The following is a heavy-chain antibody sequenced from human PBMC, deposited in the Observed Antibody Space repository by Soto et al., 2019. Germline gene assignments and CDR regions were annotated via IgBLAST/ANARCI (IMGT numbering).Heavy chain of an antibody. V-gene: IGHV3-13*01. CDR2: IGTAGDT. Sequence: PGGSLRLSCAASGFTFSSYSMDWVRQATGKGLEWVSAIGTAGDTYYPGSVKGRFTISRENAKNSLYLQMNSLRAEDTAVYYCARGSDCSSTRCYFDYWGQGTLVTVSS. CDR1: GFTFSSYS. J-gene: IGHJ4*02. CDR3: ARGSDCSSTRCYFDY. D-gene: IGHD2-2*01.